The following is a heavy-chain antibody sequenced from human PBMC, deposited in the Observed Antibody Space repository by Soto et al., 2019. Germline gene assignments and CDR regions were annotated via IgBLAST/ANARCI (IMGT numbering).Heavy chain of an antibody. CDR1: GFTFSSYS. V-gene: IGHV3-48*01. Sequence: GGSLRLSCAASGFTFSSYSIHWVRQAPGKGLEWVSYISSGSTTTYYADSVRGRFTISRDNSENSLYLHMNSLRAEDTAVYYCAKVPNYDFWSGPLMDVWGKGTTVTVSS. J-gene: IGHJ6*03. CDR2: ISSGSTTT. D-gene: IGHD3-3*01. CDR3: AKVPNYDFWSGPLMDV.